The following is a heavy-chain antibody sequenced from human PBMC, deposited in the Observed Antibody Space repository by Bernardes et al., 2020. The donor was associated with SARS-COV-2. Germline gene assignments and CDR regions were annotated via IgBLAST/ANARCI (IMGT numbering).Heavy chain of an antibody. CDR3: TSTFYYDSSGDR. CDR2: IKSTRDGGSA. CDR1: GFTFSGVW. D-gene: IGHD3-22*01. Sequence: GGSLRLSCAASGFTFSGVWMSWVRQAPGQGLAWLGRIKSTRDGGSADYAAPVEGRFTISRDDSKNTLYLQMSSLKTEDTAVYYCTSTFYYDSSGDRWGQGTLVTVSS. J-gene: IGHJ4*02. V-gene: IGHV3-15*01.